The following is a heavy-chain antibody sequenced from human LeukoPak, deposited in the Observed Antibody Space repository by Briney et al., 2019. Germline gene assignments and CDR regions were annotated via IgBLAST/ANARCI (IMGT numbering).Heavy chain of an antibody. D-gene: IGHD1-20*01. Sequence: ASVKVSCKASGYTFTSYAMNWVRQAPGQGLEWMGWINTNTGNPTYAQGFTGRFIFSLDTSVSTAYLQISSLTAEDTAVYYCAREYNCNYYYYYGTDVWGQGTTVTVSS. CDR1: GYTFTSYA. J-gene: IGHJ6*02. CDR3: AREYNCNYYYYYGTDV. V-gene: IGHV7-4-1*02. CDR2: INTNTGNP.